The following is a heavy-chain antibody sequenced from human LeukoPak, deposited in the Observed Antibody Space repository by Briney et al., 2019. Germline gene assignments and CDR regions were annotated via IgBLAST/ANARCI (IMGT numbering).Heavy chain of an antibody. Sequence: PSETLSLTCTVSGGSFDNSYCWTWVRQPPGKRPEWVGTIYSSEFTYYNPSLRSRVTMSADTSKNQFSLKLSSVTAADTAVYYCARDLIFAAARDAFDIWGQGTMVTVSS. J-gene: IGHJ3*02. CDR3: ARDLIFAAARDAFDI. D-gene: IGHD6-13*01. CDR2: IYSSEFT. CDR1: GGSFDNSYC. V-gene: IGHV4-39*07.